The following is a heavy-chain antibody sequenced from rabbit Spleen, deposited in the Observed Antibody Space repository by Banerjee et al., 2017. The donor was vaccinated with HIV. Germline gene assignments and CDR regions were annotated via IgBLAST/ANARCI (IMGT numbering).Heavy chain of an antibody. CDR3: ARESFSNWDL. CDR1: GLDFSSKFW. J-gene: IGHJ4*01. CDR2: IDAGSDGA. V-gene: IGHV1S45*01. D-gene: IGHD7-1*01. Sequence: QEQLVESGGDLVKPGASLTLTCKASGLDFSSKFWICWVRQAPGKGLEWIACIDAGSDGAYYASWAKGRFTISKTSSTVDLKMTSLTAADTATYFCARESFSNWDLWGPGTLVTVS.